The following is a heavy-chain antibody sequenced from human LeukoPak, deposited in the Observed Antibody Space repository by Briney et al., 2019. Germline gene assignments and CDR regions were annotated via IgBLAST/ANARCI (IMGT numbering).Heavy chain of an antibody. CDR2: ISPYSGNT. CDR3: ATGKANFWSGYWGPFDI. CDR1: GYTFTSDG. Sequence: GASVKVSCKSSGYTFTSDGVSWVRLAPGQGLEWMAWISPYSGNTNYAQEFQGRVTMTTDTSTSKAYMELKSLRYDDTAVYYCATGKANFWSGYWGPFDIWGQGTMVTVSS. J-gene: IGHJ3*02. V-gene: IGHV1-18*01. D-gene: IGHD3-3*01.